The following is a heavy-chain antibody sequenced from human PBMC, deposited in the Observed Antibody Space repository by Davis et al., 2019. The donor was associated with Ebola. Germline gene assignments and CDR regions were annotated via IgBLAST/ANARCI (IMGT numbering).Heavy chain of an antibody. V-gene: IGHV3-30*04. CDR3: ARAVFHEVLDY. Sequence: GESLKISCAASGFTFRNYAMHWVRQAPGKGLEWVAVVSRSQRETFYADSVKGRFTISRDNSENTLYLQMNSLTADDTAVYYCARAVFHEVLDYWGQGTPVTVSS. J-gene: IGHJ4*02. CDR2: VSRSQRET. D-gene: IGHD3-3*01. CDR1: GFTFRNYA.